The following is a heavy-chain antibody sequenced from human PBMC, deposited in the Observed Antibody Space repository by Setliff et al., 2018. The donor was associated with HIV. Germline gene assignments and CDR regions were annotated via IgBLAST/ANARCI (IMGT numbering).Heavy chain of an antibody. CDR3: VSPMFYDGTVV. CDR2: ISGYNGNT. J-gene: IGHJ4*02. V-gene: IGHV1-18*01. CDR1: GYTFTSYG. D-gene: IGHD1-1*01. Sequence: ASVKVSCKASGYTFTSYGISWVRQAPGQGLEWMGWISGYNGNTNFAQKLQGRVTMTTDTSTSTAYMELSSLRSEDTAVYYCVSPMFYDGTVVWGQGTLVTVSS.